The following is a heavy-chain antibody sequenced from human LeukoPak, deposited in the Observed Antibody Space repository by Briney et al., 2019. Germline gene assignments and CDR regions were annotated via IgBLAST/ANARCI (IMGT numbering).Heavy chain of an antibody. CDR2: MNPNSGNT. CDR1: GYTFTSYD. Sequence: ASVKVSCKASGYTFTSYDINWVRQATGQGLEWMGWMNPNSGNTGYAQKFQDRVTITRNTSISTAYMELSSLRSEDTAVYYCARDPSYYYDSSGYRDAFDIWGQGTMVTVSS. V-gene: IGHV1-8*03. J-gene: IGHJ3*02. D-gene: IGHD3-22*01. CDR3: ARDPSYYYDSSGYRDAFDI.